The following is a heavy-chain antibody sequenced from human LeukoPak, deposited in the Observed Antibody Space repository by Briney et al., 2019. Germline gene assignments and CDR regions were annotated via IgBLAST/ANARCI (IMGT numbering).Heavy chain of an antibody. Sequence: GGSLRLSCTASGFIFGDFAMNWVRQAPGKGLEWVGFIRSKAYGGTPEYAASVKGRFTISRDDSKNIAYLQMNSLRPEDTAVYYCAKDLGAYYYSSVLDYWGQGTLVTVSS. CDR2: IRSKAYGGTP. CDR3: AKDLGAYYYSSVLDY. J-gene: IGHJ4*02. V-gene: IGHV3-49*04. D-gene: IGHD3-10*01. CDR1: GFIFGDFA.